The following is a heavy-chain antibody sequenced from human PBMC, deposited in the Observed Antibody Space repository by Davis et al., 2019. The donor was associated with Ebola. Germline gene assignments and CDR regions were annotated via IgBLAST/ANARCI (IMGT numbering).Heavy chain of an antibody. D-gene: IGHD3-16*01. CDR2: INAGNGNT. V-gene: IGHV1-3*01. Sequence: ASVKVSCKASGYTFTSYAMHWVRQAPGQRLEWMGWINAGNGNTKYSQKFQGRVTMTTDTSTSTAYMELRSLRSDDTAVYYCARDFGTIQDYWGQGTLVTVSS. CDR1: GYTFTSYA. CDR3: ARDFGTIQDY. J-gene: IGHJ4*02.